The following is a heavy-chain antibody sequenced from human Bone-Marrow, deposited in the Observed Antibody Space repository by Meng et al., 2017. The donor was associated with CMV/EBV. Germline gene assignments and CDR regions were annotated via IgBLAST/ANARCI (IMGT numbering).Heavy chain of an antibody. Sequence: SETLSLTCTVSGGSIKSSSHYWGWIRQSPGKGLEWIGLTYFIERTYYNAALKSRVTISVDTSKNQFSLKLTSVTAADTAVYYCARMEGEAAGTLGYWGQGTLVTVSS. CDR3: ARMEGEAAGTLGY. V-gene: IGHV4-39*01. D-gene: IGHD6-13*01. CDR2: TYFIERT. J-gene: IGHJ4*02. CDR1: GGSIKSSSHY.